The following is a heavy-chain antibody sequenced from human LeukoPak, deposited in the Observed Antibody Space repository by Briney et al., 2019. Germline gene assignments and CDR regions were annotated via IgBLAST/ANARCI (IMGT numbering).Heavy chain of an antibody. V-gene: IGHV3-23*01. J-gene: IGHJ5*02. CDR3: ALNAYYSGMTT. D-gene: IGHD3-10*01. CDR1: GFTFRNYA. Sequence: GSLRLSCAASGFTFRNYAMSWVRQAPGKGLEWVSAIVGSGDTTYYADSVKGRFTISRDNSKNTVYLQMNSLRDEDTAVYYCALNAYYSGMTTWGQGTLVTVSS. CDR2: IVGSGDTT.